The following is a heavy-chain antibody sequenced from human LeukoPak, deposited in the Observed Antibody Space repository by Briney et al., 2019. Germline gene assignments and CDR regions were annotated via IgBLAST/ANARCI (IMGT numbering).Heavy chain of an antibody. CDR1: GFTFSSYW. CDR3: ARDRVGDH. V-gene: IGHV3-7*01. J-gene: IGHJ4*02. Sequence: GGSLRLSCAASGFTFSSYWMTWVRQAPGKGLEWVANIKQDGSEKYYVDSVKGRFTISRDNTEDSLYLQMNSLRAEDTAVYYCARDRVGDHWGQGTLVTVSS. D-gene: IGHD3-10*01. CDR2: IKQDGSEK.